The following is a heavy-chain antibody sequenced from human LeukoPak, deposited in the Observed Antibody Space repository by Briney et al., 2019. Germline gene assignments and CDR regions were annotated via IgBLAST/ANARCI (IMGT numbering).Heavy chain of an antibody. V-gene: IGHV3-64D*09. CDR2: ISDSGGST. CDR3: VRGYSFGPYGIDV. J-gene: IGHJ6*02. D-gene: IGHD2-15*01. Sequence: GGSLRHSCAASGFPFSSYAMHWVRQAPGKGLEYVSAISDSGGSTYYADSVKGRFTISRDISKNTLNLQMSSLRAEDTAVYFCVRGYSFGPYGIDVWGQGTTVTVSS. CDR1: GFPFSSYA.